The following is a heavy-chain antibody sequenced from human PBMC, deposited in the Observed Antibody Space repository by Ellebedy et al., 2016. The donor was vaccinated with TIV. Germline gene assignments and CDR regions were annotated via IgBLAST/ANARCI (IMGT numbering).Heavy chain of an antibody. CDR2: FHDPGSA. Sequence: MPSETLSLTCNASGGSISPYHWSWIRQPPGKGLEWIGYFHDPGSATYGHSLKGRVTISVDMSKNQFSLKLTSVTAADTAIYYCARAGDSGDFLDYWGQGLLVTVSS. V-gene: IGHV4-4*08. CDR1: GGSISPYH. D-gene: IGHD4-17*01. J-gene: IGHJ4*02. CDR3: ARAGDSGDFLDY.